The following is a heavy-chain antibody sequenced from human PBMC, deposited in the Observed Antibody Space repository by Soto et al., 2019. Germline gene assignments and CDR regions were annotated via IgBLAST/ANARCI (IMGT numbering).Heavy chain of an antibody. D-gene: IGHD2-21*02. J-gene: IGHJ5*02. V-gene: IGHV4-39*01. CDR1: GGSISSSSYY. CDR3: ARYVGFAGRTYCGGDCAGNNWFDP. Sequence: SETLSLTCTVSGGSISSSSYYWGWIRQPPGKRLEWIGSIYYSGSTYYNPSLKSRVTISVDTSKNQFSLKLSSVTAADTAAYYCARYVGFAGRTYCGGDCAGNNWFDPWGQGTLVTSPQ. CDR2: IYYSGST.